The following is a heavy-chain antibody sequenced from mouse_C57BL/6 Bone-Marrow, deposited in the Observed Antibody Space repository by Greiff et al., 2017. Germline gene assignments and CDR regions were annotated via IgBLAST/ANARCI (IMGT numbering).Heavy chain of an antibody. CDR2: IDPSDSYT. CDR3: ASGLLSMDY. Sequence: QVQLQQSGAELVMPGASVKLSCKASGYTFTSYWMHWVKQRPGQGLEWIGEIDPSDSYTNYNQKFKGKSTLTVDKSSSTAYMQLSSLTSEDSAVYYCASGLLSMDYWGQGTSVTVSS. J-gene: IGHJ4*01. CDR1: GYTFTSYW. D-gene: IGHD2-10*01. V-gene: IGHV1-69*01.